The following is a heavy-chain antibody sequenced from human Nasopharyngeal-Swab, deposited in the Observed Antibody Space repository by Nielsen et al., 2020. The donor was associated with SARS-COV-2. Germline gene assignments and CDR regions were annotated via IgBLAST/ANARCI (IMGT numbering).Heavy chain of an antibody. Sequence: ASVKVSCKASGYTFTSYGTSWVRQAPGQGLEWMGWISAYNGNTNYAQKLQGRVTMTTDTSTSTAYMELRSLRSDDTAVYYCARVLGYCSSTSCPFDYWGQGTLVTVSS. CDR2: ISAYNGNT. D-gene: IGHD2-2*01. V-gene: IGHV1-18*01. CDR3: ARVLGYCSSTSCPFDY. J-gene: IGHJ4*02. CDR1: GYTFTSYG.